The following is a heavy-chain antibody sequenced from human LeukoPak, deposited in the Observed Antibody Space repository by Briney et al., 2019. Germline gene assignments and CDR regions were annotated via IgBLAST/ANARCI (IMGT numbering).Heavy chain of an antibody. D-gene: IGHD1-14*01. CDR2: ISAYNGYT. CDR1: GYSFSNYG. Sequence: ASVAVSCKASGYSFSNYGISWVRQAPGQGLEWVGWISAYNGYTNYAQKLQDRVTMTTDPSTSTAYMELRRLTSDDTAVYYCARGSNRIGDRLDYWGQGTLVTAS. CDR3: ARGSNRIGDRLDY. V-gene: IGHV1-18*01. J-gene: IGHJ4*02.